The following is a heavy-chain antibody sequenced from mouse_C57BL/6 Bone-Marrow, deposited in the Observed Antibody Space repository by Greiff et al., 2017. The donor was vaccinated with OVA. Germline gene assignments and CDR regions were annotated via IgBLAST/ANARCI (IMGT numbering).Heavy chain of an antibody. Sequence: QVQLQQSGAELVRPGASVTLSCKASGYTFTDYEMHWVKQTPVHGLEWIGAIDPDNGGTAYNQKFKGKAILTADKSSSTAYLALRSLTSEDASVYYCTRGYSNYYAMDYWGQGTSVTVSS. CDR2: IDPDNGGT. CDR3: TRGYSNYYAMDY. J-gene: IGHJ4*01. D-gene: IGHD2-5*01. CDR1: GYTFTDYE. V-gene: IGHV1-15*01.